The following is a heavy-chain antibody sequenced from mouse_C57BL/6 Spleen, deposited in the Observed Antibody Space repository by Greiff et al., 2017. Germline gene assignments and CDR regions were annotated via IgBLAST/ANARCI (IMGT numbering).Heavy chain of an antibody. CDR2: ISSGSSTI. J-gene: IGHJ2*01. V-gene: IGHV5-17*01. CDR3: ARDGSDY. Sequence: DVKLVEPGGGLVKPGGSLKLSCAASGFTFSDYGMHWVRQAPEQGLEWVAYISSGSSTIYYADTVKGRFTISRDNAKNTLFLQMASLRSEDTAMYYCARDGSDYWGQGTTLTVSS. CDR1: GFTFSDYG. D-gene: IGHD2-3*01.